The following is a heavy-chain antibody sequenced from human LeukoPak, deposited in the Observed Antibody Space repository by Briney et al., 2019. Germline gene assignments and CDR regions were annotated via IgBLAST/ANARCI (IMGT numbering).Heavy chain of an antibody. Sequence: GGSLRLSCAASGFTFSIYLMHWVRQAPGKGLVWVSRINSDGSSTSYADSVKGRFTISRDNAKNTLYLQMNSLRAEDTAVYYCARVNYGSGSYYNDYWGRGNLVTVSS. CDR1: GFTFSIYL. V-gene: IGHV3-74*01. CDR3: ARVNYGSGSYYNDY. J-gene: IGHJ4*02. D-gene: IGHD3-10*01. CDR2: INSDGSST.